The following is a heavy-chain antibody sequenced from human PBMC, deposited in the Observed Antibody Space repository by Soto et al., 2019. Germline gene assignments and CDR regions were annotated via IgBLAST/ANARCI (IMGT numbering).Heavy chain of an antibody. J-gene: IGHJ4*02. CDR1: GFTLSFYA. CDR3: ARQAKIGDRSQFYFDS. CDR2: ISYNGRNK. V-gene: IGHV3-30*04. D-gene: IGHD3-16*01. Sequence: QVQLVESGGDVVQPGRSLRLSCAASGFTLSFYAMHWVRQAPGKGLEWVAVISYNGRNKHYVDSVKGRFTISRDNSQDTLYLQMDSLRPDDTAVYYCARQAKIGDRSQFYFDSWGQGTLVTVSS.